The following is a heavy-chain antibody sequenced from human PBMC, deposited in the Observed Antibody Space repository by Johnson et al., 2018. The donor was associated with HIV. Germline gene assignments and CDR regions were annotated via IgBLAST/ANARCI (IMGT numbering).Heavy chain of an antibody. CDR3: ARVGSSTWYTFLETKSLFAFDI. J-gene: IGHJ3*02. CDR2: ISYDGSNK. V-gene: IGHV3-30-3*01. CDR1: GFIFSSYA. Sequence: QVLLVESGGGVVQTGRSLRLSCAASGFIFSSYAMHWVRQAPGKGLEWVAVISYDGSNKYYADSVKGRFTISRDNSKNTLYLQMNSLRAEDTAVYYCARVGSSTWYTFLETKSLFAFDIWGQGTMVTVSS. D-gene: IGHD6-13*01.